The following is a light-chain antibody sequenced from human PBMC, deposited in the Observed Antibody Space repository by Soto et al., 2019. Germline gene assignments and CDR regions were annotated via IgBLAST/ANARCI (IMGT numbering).Light chain of an antibody. CDR3: QQYYGTPPYT. V-gene: IGKV4-1*01. J-gene: IGKJ2*01. CDR1: QSVLYSSSNKNC. CDR2: WAS. Sequence: DIVMTQSPESLAVSLGERATINCKSSQSVLYSSSNKNCLAWHQQKPGQPPKLLIYWASTRESGVPDRFSGSGSGTDFTLTISNLQAEDVAVYYCQQYYGTPPYTFGQGTKLEIK.